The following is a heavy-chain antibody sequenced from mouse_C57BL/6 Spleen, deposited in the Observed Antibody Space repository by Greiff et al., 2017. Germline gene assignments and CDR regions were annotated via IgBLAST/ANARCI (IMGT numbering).Heavy chain of an antibody. CDR3: ARGVVITSVVAKGFDY. V-gene: IGHV1-52*01. CDR1: GYTFTSYW. CDR2: IDPSDSET. J-gene: IGHJ2*01. Sequence: VQLQQPGAELVRPGSSVKLSCKASGYTFTSYWMHWVKQRPIQGLEWIGNIDPSDSETHYNQKFKDKATLTVDKSSSTAYMQLSSLTSKDSAVYYCARGVVITSVVAKGFDYWGQGTTLTVSS. D-gene: IGHD1-1*01.